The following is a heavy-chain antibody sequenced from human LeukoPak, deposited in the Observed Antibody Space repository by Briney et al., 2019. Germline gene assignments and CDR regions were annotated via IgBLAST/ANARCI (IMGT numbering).Heavy chain of an antibody. CDR3: ATTVTNAPVHFDY. CDR2: INPNSGGT. V-gene: IGHV1-2*02. D-gene: IGHD4-17*01. CDR1: GYTFTGYY. J-gene: IGHJ4*02. Sequence: ASVKVSCKASGYTFTGYYMHWVRQAPGQGLEWMGWINPNSGGTNYAQKFQGRVTMTRDTSISTAYMELSRLRSDDTAVYYCATTVTNAPVHFDYWGQGTLVTVSS.